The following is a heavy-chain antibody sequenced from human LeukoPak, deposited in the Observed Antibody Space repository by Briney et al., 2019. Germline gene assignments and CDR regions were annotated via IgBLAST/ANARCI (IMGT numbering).Heavy chain of an antibody. CDR1: GFTFSSYA. D-gene: IGHD3-22*01. CDR2: ISNSGGST. J-gene: IGHJ4*02. CDR3: AEYYFYDSSGYQQYYFDY. V-gene: IGHV3-23*01. Sequence: GGSLTLSCAASGFTFSSYAMSWVRQAPGKGLEWVSGISNSGGSTYYADSVKGRFTISRDNSKDTLYLQMNSLRAEDTAVYYCAEYYFYDSSGYQQYYFDYWGQGTLVTVSP.